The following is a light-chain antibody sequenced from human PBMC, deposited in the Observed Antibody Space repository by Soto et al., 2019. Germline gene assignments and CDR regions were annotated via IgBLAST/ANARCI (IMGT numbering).Light chain of an antibody. Sequence: QSVLTQPLSVSGAPGQRVTISCTGTNSNIGANYDVHWYQQTPGRAPKLLIYANNIRPSGVPERFSGSKSGTSASLAITGLQDEDEADYYCQSYDTSLSGAVFGGGTKVTVL. V-gene: IGLV1-40*01. CDR2: ANN. CDR3: QSYDTSLSGAV. J-gene: IGLJ2*01. CDR1: NSNIGANYD.